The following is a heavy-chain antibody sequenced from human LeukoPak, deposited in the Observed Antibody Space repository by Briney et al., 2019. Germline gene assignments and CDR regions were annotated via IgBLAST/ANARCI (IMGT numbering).Heavy chain of an antibody. J-gene: IGHJ3*02. CDR3: ARYVTGAFDI. V-gene: IGHV6-1*01. CDR1: GDSVSSNSAT. CDR2: TFYRSKWYN. D-gene: IGHD2-21*02. Sequence: SQTLSLTCAISGDSVSSNSATWNWIRQSPSRGLEWLGRTFYRSKWYNEYAVSLKSLIILNPYTSTTHFSLHLNSVTPEDTAVYYCARYVTGAFDIWGLGTIVAVSS.